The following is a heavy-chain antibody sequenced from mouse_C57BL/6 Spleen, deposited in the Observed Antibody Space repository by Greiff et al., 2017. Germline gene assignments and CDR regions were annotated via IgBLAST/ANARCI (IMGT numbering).Heavy chain of an antibody. CDR3: AKEELGYYAMDY. D-gene: IGHD3-3*01. CDR1: GYTFTSYT. V-gene: IGHV1-4*01. CDR2: INPSSGYT. Sequence: VQLQQSGAELARPGASVKMSCKASGYTFTSYTMHWVKQRPGQGLEWIGYINPSSGYTKYNQKFKDKATLTADKSSSTAYMQLSSLTSEDSAVYYCAKEELGYYAMDYWGQGTSVTVSS. J-gene: IGHJ4*01.